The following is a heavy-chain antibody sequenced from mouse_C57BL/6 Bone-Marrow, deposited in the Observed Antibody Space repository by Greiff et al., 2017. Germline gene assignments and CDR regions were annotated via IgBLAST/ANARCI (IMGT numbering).Heavy chain of an antibody. CDR2: FHPNSGST. CDR3: ARSEPWFAY. J-gene: IGHJ3*01. CDR1: GYTFTSYW. V-gene: IGHV1-64*01. Sequence: QVQLQQPGAELVKPGASVKLSCKASGYTFTSYWMHWVKQRPGQGLEWIGMFHPNSGSTNYNEKFKSKATLTVDKSSSTAYMQLSSLTSEGSAVYYCARSEPWFAYWGQGTLVTVSA.